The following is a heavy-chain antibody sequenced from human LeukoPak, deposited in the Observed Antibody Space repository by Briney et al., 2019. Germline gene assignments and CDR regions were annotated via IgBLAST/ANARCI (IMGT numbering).Heavy chain of an antibody. V-gene: IGHV3-48*03. CDR3: VRRRVGVAPASDM. Sequence: GGSLRLSCAASGFTFSSYEMHWVRQAPGKGLEWVSYISSSGSTIYYADSVKGRFTISRDNAKNSLYLQMNSLKTEDTAVYYCVRRRVGVAPASDMWGQGTTVTVSS. CDR2: ISSSGSTI. CDR1: GFTFSSYE. D-gene: IGHD1-26*01. J-gene: IGHJ3*02.